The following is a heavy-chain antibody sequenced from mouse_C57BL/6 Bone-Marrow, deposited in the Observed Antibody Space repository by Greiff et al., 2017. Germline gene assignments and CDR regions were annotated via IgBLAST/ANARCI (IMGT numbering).Heavy chain of an antibody. CDR3: AGGGSSSHCDY. D-gene: IGHD1-1*01. CDR1: GYTFTSYG. CDR2: IYPRSGNT. Sequence: VQLQQSGAELARPGASVKLSCKASGYTFTSYGISWVKQRTGQGLEWIGEIYPRSGNTYYNEKFKGKATLTADKAYSTAYMELRSLTSEDSAVYFCAGGGSSSHCDYWGQGTTLTVTS. J-gene: IGHJ2*01. V-gene: IGHV1-81*01.